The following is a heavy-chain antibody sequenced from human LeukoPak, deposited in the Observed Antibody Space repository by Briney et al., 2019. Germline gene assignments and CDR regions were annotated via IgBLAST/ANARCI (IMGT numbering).Heavy chain of an antibody. D-gene: IGHD3-22*01. CDR3: ARDPLGDDSSGYNDY. V-gene: IGHV4-39*07. CDR2: LYYSGST. J-gene: IGHJ4*02. CDR1: GGSISSSSYY. Sequence: SETLSLTCTVSGGSISSSSYYWDWIRQPPGKGLEWIGSLYYSGSTYYNPSLKSRVTISVDTSKNQFSLKLSSVTAADTAVYYCARDPLGDDSSGYNDYWGQGTLVTVSS.